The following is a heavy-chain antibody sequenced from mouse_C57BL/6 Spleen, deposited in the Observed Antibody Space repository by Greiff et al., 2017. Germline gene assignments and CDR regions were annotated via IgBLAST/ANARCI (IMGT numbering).Heavy chain of an antibody. Sequence: QVHVQQSGPGLVQPSQSLSITCTVSGFSLTSYGVHWVRQSPGKGLEWLGVIWRGGSTDYNAAFMSRLSITKDNSKCQVFFKMNSLQADDTAIYDCAKNGNLSPAMDYWGQGTSVTVSS. CDR2: IWRGGST. CDR3: AKNGNLSPAMDY. D-gene: IGHD2-1*01. V-gene: IGHV2-5*01. J-gene: IGHJ4*01. CDR1: GFSLTSYG.